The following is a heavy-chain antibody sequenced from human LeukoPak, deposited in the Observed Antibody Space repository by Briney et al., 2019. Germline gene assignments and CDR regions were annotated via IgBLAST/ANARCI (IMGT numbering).Heavy chain of an antibody. V-gene: IGHV1-18*01. CDR1: GYTFTNYG. Sequence: ASVKVSCKASGYTFTNYGITWVRQAPGQGLEWMGWRSAYNGNTKYAQTLQGRVTMTTDTSTSTAYMELRSLRSDDTAVYYCARDHSSSCQLFDYWGQGTLVTVSS. CDR2: RSAYNGNT. J-gene: IGHJ4*02. D-gene: IGHD6-13*01. CDR3: ARDHSSSCQLFDY.